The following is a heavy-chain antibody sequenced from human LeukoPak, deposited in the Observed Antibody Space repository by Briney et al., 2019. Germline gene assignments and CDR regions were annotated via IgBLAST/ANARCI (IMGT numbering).Heavy chain of an antibody. CDR1: GFTVSSNY. D-gene: IGHD4-17*01. CDR3: ARDHYGDYGDAFDI. Sequence: GGSLRLSCAASGFTVSSNYMSWVRQAPGKGLEWVSVIYSGGSTYYADSVKGRFTISRDNSKNTLYLQMNSLRAEDTAVYYCARDHYGDYGDAFDIWGQGTMVTVSS. V-gene: IGHV3-66*01. J-gene: IGHJ3*02. CDR2: IYSGGST.